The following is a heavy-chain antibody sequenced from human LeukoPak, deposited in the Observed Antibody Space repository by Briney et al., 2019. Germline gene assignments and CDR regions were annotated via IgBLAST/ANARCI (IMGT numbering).Heavy chain of an antibody. CDR3: AIERALYGDYRRPLDY. V-gene: IGHV1-69*02. Sequence: VASVKVSCKASGGTFSSYTISWVRQAPGQGLEWMGRIIPILGIANYAQKFQGRVTITADKSTSTAYMELSSLRSEDTAVYYCAIERALYGDYRRPLDYWGQGTLVTVSS. CDR2: IIPILGIA. D-gene: IGHD4-17*01. J-gene: IGHJ4*02. CDR1: GGTFSSYT.